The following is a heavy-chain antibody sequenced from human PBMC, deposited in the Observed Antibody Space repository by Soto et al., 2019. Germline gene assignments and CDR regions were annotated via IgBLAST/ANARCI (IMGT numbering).Heavy chain of an antibody. CDR2: IYYSGST. J-gene: IGHJ6*02. CDR1: GGSVSSGSYY. D-gene: IGHD3-9*01. CDR3: ARVPWDDILTEIYYYGMDV. Sequence: SETLSLTCTVSGGSVSSGSYYWSWIRQPPGKGLEWIGYIYYSGSTNYNPSLKSRVTISVDTSKNQFSLKLSSVTAADTAVYYCARVPWDDILTEIYYYGMDVWGQGTTVTVSS. V-gene: IGHV4-61*01.